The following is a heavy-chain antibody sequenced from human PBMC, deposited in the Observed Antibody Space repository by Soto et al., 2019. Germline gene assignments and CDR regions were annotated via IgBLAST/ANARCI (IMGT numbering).Heavy chain of an antibody. CDR2: ISGDNGNR. J-gene: IGHJ4*02. D-gene: IGHD3-22*01. Sequence: EDSGKASSKASGYSFSTFAVSSVPQAPGQGPDWIAWISGDNGNRDYAQKRQGRVSMTTDTSTSTAYMELRSLTSDHTAVYYCARRDTRGYLFDCWGQGTMVTASS. V-gene: IGHV1-18*01. CDR1: GYSFSTFA. CDR3: ARRDTRGYLFDC.